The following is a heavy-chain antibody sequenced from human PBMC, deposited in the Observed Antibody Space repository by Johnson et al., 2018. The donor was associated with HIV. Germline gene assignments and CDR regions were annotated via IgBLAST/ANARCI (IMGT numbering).Heavy chain of an antibody. CDR2: IWYDGSNK. Sequence: QMQLVESGGGVVQPGRSLRLSCAASGYTFSSYAMHWVRQAPGKGLEWVAVIWYDGSNKYYADSVKSRFTISRDNSKNTLYLQMNSLRAEDTAVYYCARDNFGGLNAFDIWGQGTMVTVSS. J-gene: IGHJ3*02. CDR3: ARDNFGGLNAFDI. CDR1: GYTFSSYA. D-gene: IGHD3-10*01. V-gene: IGHV3-30*04.